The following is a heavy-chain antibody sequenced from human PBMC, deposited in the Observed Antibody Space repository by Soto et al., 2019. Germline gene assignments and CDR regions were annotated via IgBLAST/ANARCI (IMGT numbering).Heavy chain of an antibody. CDR3: AQRVDFSSAYNY. J-gene: IGHJ4*02. D-gene: IGHD3-3*01. CDR1: GFSLSGGGVG. Sequence: QITLKESGPTLVKPTQTLTLTYTFSGFSLSGGGVGVAWIRQPPGKALEWLALIYWNDDKRYRPSLKSSLTISKDTSKNQVALTMTNVDPVDTATYYCAQRVDFSSAYNYWGQGTLVIVSS. CDR2: IYWNDDK. V-gene: IGHV2-5*01.